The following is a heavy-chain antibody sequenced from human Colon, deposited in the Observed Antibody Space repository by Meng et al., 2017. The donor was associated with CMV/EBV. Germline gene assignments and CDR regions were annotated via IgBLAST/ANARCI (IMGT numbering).Heavy chain of an antibody. V-gene: IGHV1-2*02. CDR3: AREGRGIAVAGTIHYYYGMDV. CDR2: INPNSGGT. D-gene: IGHD6-19*01. Sequence: ASVKVSCKASGYTFTGYYMHWVRQAPGQGLEWMGWINPNSGGTNYAQKFQGRVTMTRDTSISTAYMELSRLRSDDTAVYYCAREGRGIAVAGTIHYYYGMDVWGQGTTVTVSS. J-gene: IGHJ6*02. CDR1: GYTFTGYY.